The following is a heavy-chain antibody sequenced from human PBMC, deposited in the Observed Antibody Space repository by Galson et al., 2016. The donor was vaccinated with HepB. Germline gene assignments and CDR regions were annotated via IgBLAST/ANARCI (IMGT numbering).Heavy chain of an antibody. CDR2: FYYSGST. D-gene: IGHD7-27*01. CDR3: ASPQLGIKDAFDI. V-gene: IGHV4-59*01. CDR1: GGSIRSYY. Sequence: SETLSLTCTVSGGSIRSYYWSWIRQPPGKGLEWIGYFYYSGSTNYSPSLKSRVAMSLDTSKNQFSLRLSSVTAADTAVYYCASPQLGIKDAFDIWGQGTMVTVSS. J-gene: IGHJ3*02.